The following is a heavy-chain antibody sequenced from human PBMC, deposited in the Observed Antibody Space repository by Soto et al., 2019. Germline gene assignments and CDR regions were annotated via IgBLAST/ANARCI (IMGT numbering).Heavy chain of an antibody. J-gene: IGHJ4*02. Sequence: EGSLRLSCAASGFTLSSYSMHWVRQAPGKGLEWVSVISYDGNKKLYGDSVKGRFSISRDTSKNTVYLQMNSLRPEDTAVYYCARSIAVAGLDYWGQGTLVTVSS. D-gene: IGHD6-19*01. CDR3: ARSIAVAGLDY. CDR1: GFTLSSYS. CDR2: ISYDGNKK. V-gene: IGHV3-30-3*01.